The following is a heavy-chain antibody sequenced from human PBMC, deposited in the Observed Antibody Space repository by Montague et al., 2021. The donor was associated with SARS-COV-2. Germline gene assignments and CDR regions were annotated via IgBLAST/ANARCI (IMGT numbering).Heavy chain of an antibody. J-gene: IGHJ6*02. Sequence: SLRLSCAASGFTFSSYSMNWVRQAPGKGLEWVSSISSSSSYIYYADSVKGRFTISRDNAKNSLYLQMNSLRAEDTAEYYCARDLGAANWGVYYGMDVWGQGTTVTVSS. CDR3: ARDLGAANWGVYYGMDV. CDR1: GFTFSSYS. CDR2: ISSSSSYI. D-gene: IGHD1-26*01. V-gene: IGHV3-21*01.